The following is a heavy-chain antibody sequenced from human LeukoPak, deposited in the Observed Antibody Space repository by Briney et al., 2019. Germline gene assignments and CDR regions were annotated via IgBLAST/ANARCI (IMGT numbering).Heavy chain of an antibody. V-gene: IGHV1-18*01. J-gene: IGHJ4*02. CDR3: AGAVAGPSTMDY. D-gene: IGHD6-19*01. Sequence: GASVKVSCKASGYTFTSYGISWVRQAPGQGLEWMGWISAYNGNTNYAQKFQGRVTITADESTSTAYMELSSLRSEDTAVYYCAGAVAGPSTMDYWGQGTLVTVSS. CDR1: GYTFTSYG. CDR2: ISAYNGNT.